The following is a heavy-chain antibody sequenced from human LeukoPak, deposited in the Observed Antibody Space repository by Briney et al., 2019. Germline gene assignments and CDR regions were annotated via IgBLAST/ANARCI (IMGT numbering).Heavy chain of an antibody. V-gene: IGHV1-2*02. CDR1: GYTFTGYY. CDR3: ASSIVATSDFDY. CDR2: INPHSGGT. J-gene: IGHJ4*02. Sequence: GASVKISSKTSGYTFTGYYMHWGRHAPGEGLVWMGWINPHSGGTNNAHKFQGSVTTNRDTSISTAYMKASRQRANDSAVDYCASSIVATSDFDYWGQGTLVTVSS. D-gene: IGHD5-12*01.